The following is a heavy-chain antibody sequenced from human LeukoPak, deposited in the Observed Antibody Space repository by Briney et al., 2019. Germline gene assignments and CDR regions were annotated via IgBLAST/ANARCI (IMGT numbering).Heavy chain of an antibody. D-gene: IGHD1-26*01. Sequence: SVKVSCKASGCTFTSYGIGWVRQAPGQGLEWIGWISAYNGNTNYAQKLQGRVTMTTDTSTSTAYMELRSLRSEDTAVYYCARTYLVGATTTYDYWGQGTLVTVSS. CDR1: GCTFTSYG. V-gene: IGHV1-18*01. CDR3: ARTYLVGATTTYDY. CDR2: ISAYNGNT. J-gene: IGHJ4*02.